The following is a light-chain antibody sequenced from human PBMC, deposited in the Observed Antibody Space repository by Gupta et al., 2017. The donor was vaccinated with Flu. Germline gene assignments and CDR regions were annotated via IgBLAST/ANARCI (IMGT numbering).Light chain of an antibody. CDR3: GAYRRNTLHVI. CDR2: DVN. V-gene: IGLV2-14*03. CDR1: SSDVGGYDY. J-gene: IGLJ2*01. Sequence: ITISCSGTSSDVGGYDYVYWYPQHPGKAPKLMIYDVNNRTSGVANRFSGSKSGNTAALTISGLQAEDEANYYWGAYRRNTLHVIFGGGTKLTVL.